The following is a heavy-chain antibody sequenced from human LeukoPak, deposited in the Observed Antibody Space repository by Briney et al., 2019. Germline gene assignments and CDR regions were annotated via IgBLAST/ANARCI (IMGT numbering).Heavy chain of an antibody. CDR3: AREASCTNGVCSAFDY. V-gene: IGHV3-30*03. J-gene: IGHJ4*02. D-gene: IGHD2-8*01. CDR1: GFIFSRYG. CDR2: ISYDGSNR. Sequence: GRSLRLSCAASGFIFSRYGMHWVRQAPGKGLEWVAVISYDGSNRFYADSVKGRFTISRDNSKNTLYLQMDSLRAEDAAVYYCAREASCTNGVCSAFDYWGQGTLVTVSS.